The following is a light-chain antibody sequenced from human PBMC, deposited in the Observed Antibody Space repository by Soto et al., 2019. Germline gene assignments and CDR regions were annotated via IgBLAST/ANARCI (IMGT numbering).Light chain of an antibody. CDR3: AAWDDRLYV. V-gene: IGLV1-44*01. J-gene: IGLJ1*01. CDR1: SSNIGSHT. Sequence: QSVLTQPPSASGAPGQTVTISCSGSSSNIGSHTVNWYQHLPGTAPKLLIYSNTQRPLGVPVRFSGSKSGTSASLAISGLQSEDEDEYHCAAWDDRLYVFGTGTKVTVL. CDR2: SNT.